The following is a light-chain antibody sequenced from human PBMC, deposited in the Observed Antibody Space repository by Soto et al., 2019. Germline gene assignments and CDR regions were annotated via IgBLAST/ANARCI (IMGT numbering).Light chain of an antibody. V-gene: IGKV1-17*03. CDR1: HDIRNY. CDR2: AAS. Sequence: IQMTQSPSAMSASVGSRPTTPCRLSHDIRNYLAWFQQRPGKVPKRLIYAASSLQNGVPSRFSGSGSGTEFTLTITSLQHEDLATYYCLQHSNYPGTFGPGTKVDIK. J-gene: IGKJ1*01. CDR3: LQHSNYPGT.